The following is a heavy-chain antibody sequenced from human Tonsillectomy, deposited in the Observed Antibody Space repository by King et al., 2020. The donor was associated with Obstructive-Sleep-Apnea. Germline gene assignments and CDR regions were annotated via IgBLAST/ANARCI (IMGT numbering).Heavy chain of an antibody. Sequence: VQLVESGGGLVQPGRSLRLSCAASGFTFDDYAMHWVRQAPGKGLEWVSAIRWTSGSIGYADSVKGRFTNSRDNAKNSLYLQMNSLRAEDTALYYCAKDATGYSSSWPNWFDPWGQGTLVTVSS. CDR1: GFTFDDYA. J-gene: IGHJ5*02. CDR3: AKDATGYSSSWPNWFDP. V-gene: IGHV3-9*01. CDR2: IRWTSGSI. D-gene: IGHD6-13*01.